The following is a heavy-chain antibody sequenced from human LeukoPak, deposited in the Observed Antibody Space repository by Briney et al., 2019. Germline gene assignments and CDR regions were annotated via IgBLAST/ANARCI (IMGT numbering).Heavy chain of an antibody. J-gene: IGHJ5*02. CDR1: GGPISSYY. CDR3: ARGRGEGRGISMVRGVRAPSYNWFDP. V-gene: IGHV4-59*12. D-gene: IGHD3-10*01. CDR2: IYYSGST. Sequence: SETLSLTCTVSGGPISSYYWSWIRQPPGKGLEWIGYIYYSGSTNYNPSLKSRVTISVDTSKNQFSLRLSSVTAADTAVYYCARGRGEGRGISMVRGVRAPSYNWFDPWGHGTLVTVSS.